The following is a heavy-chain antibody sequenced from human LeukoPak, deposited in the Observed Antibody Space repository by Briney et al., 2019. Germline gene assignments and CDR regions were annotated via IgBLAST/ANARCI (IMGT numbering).Heavy chain of an antibody. J-gene: IGHJ4*02. V-gene: IGHV3-11*01. Sequence: PGGSLRLSCTASGFTFSDYYMTWIRQAPGKGLEWVSYISSSGSTIYYADSVKGRFTISRDNAKNSLYLQMNSLRAEDTAVYYCASTYGSSGYYYYWGQGTLVTVSS. CDR1: GFTFSDYY. CDR2: ISSSGSTI. CDR3: ASTYGSSGYYYY. D-gene: IGHD3-22*01.